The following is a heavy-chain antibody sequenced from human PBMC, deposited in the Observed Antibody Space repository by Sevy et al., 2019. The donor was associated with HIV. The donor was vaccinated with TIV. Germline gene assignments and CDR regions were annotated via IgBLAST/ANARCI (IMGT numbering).Heavy chain of an antibody. CDR2: IYYSGIT. V-gene: IGHV4-59*01. CDR1: GDSISSAY. J-gene: IGHJ6*02. Sequence: SETLSPTCTVSGDSISSAYWCWIRQPPGKGLEWIGYIYYSGITNYNPSLKSRVTISRDMSKNQFSLKLSSVTAADTAVYYCARASQYYYYAMDVWGQGTTVTVSS. CDR3: ARASQYYYYAMDV.